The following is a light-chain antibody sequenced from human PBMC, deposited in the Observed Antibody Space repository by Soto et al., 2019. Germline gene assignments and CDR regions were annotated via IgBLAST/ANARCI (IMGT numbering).Light chain of an antibody. CDR1: SSDVGTYNL. Sequence: LTQPAAVSGSPGQSITISCTGTSSDVGTYNLVSWYQQYPGKAPKLMIYATSKRPSGVSNRFSGSKSGDTASLTISGLQAEDEADYYCTSFARGSTLVFGGGTKVTVL. CDR2: ATS. CDR3: TSFARGSTLV. J-gene: IGLJ3*02. V-gene: IGLV2-23*01.